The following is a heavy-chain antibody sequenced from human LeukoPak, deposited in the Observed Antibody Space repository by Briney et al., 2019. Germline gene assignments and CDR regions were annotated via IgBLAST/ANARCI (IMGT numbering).Heavy chain of an antibody. CDR3: ARWGSVGNDY. J-gene: IGHJ4*02. V-gene: IGHV4-59*01. CDR2: IYYSGST. D-gene: IGHD1-26*01. CDR1: GGSISPYY. Sequence: SETLSLTCTVSGGSISPYYWSWIRQPPGKGLEWIGYIYYSGSTNYNPSLKSRVTISVDKSRNQLSLKLSSVTAADTAVYYCARWGSVGNDYWGQGTLVTVSS.